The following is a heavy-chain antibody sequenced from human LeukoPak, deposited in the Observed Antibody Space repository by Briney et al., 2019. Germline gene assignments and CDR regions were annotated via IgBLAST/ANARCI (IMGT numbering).Heavy chain of an antibody. V-gene: IGHV4-59*01. CDR2: VYYSGST. D-gene: IGHD1-26*01. CDR3: ARGGSYSAYLDY. J-gene: IGHJ4*02. CDR1: GGSISSYY. Sequence: SETLSLTCTVSGGSISSYYWSWIRQPPGKGLEWIGYVYYSGSTNYNPSLKSRVTISVDTSKNQFSLKLSSVTAADTAVYYCARGGSYSAYLDYWGQGALVIVSS.